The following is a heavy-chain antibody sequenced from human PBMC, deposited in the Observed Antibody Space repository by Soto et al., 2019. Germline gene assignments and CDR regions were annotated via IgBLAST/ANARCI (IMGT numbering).Heavy chain of an antibody. D-gene: IGHD2-15*01. Sequence: QVQLVQSGAEVKKPGASVKVSCKASGGTFSSYAISWVRQAPGQGLEWMGGIIALLGKANYAEKFQGRVTIPEDESTSTAYMQLSKLRSDDTALYYCARERGGAIMVVVTGTCDVLGQGPLVTVSA. CDR1: GGTFSSYA. CDR2: IIALLGKA. V-gene: IGHV1-69*01. J-gene: IGHJ3*01. CDR3: ARERGGAIMVVVTGTCDV.